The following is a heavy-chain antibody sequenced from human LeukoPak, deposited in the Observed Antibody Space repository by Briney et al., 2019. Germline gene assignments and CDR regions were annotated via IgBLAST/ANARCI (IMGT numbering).Heavy chain of an antibody. CDR2: INHSGST. J-gene: IGHJ4*02. Sequence: SETLSLTCAVYGGSFSGYYWSWIRQPPGKGLEWIGEINHSGSTNYNPSLKGRVTISVDTSKNQFSLKLSSVTAADTAVYYCARGVGGSYGEYYFDYWGQGTLVTVSS. CDR3: ARGVGGSYGEYYFDY. V-gene: IGHV4-34*01. CDR1: GGSFSGYY. D-gene: IGHD3-16*01.